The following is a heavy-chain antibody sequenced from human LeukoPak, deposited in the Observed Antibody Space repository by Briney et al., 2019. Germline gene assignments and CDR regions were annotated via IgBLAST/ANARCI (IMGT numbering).Heavy chain of an antibody. Sequence: ASVKVSCKASGYTFTSYGISWVRQAPGQGLEWMGWISAYNGNTNYAQKLQGRVTMTTDTSTSTAYMELRSLRSDDTAVYYCAKDRGIAAAVAAEYFQHWGQGTLVTVSS. CDR3: AKDRGIAAAVAAEYFQH. CDR1: GYTFTSYG. J-gene: IGHJ1*01. CDR2: ISAYNGNT. V-gene: IGHV1-18*01. D-gene: IGHD6-13*01.